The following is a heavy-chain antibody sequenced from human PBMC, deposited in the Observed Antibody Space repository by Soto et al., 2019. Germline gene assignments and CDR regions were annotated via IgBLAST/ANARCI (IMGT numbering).Heavy chain of an antibody. CDR1: GGSISSGGYY. CDR3: ARVGNGGNSLQDY. Sequence: SETLSLTCTVSGGSISSGGYYWSWIRQHPGKGLEWIGYIYYSGSTYYNPSLKSRVTISVDTSKNQFSLKLSSVTAADTAVYYCARVGNGGNSLQDYWGQGTLVTVSS. D-gene: IGHD2-21*02. J-gene: IGHJ4*02. CDR2: IYYSGST. V-gene: IGHV4-31*03.